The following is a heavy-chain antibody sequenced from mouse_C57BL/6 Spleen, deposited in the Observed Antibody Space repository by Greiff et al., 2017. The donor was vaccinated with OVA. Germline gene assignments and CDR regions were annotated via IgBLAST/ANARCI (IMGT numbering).Heavy chain of an antibody. CDR1: GYTFTDYN. Sequence: EVQLQQSGPELVKPGASVKIPCKASGYTFTDYNMDWVKQSHGKSLEWIGDINPNNGGTIYNQKFKGKATLTVDKSSSTAYMELKSLTSEDSAVYYCARGPPTDYGSSYYFDYWGQGTTLTVSS. J-gene: IGHJ2*01. CDR2: INPNNGGT. V-gene: IGHV1-18*01. CDR3: ARGPPTDYGSSYYFDY. D-gene: IGHD1-1*01.